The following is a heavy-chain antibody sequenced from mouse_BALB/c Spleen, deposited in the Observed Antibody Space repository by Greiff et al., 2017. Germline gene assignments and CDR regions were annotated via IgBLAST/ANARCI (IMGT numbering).Heavy chain of an antibody. D-gene: IGHD1-1*01. CDR3: ARSHYYGSPWFAY. Sequence: EVQLVESGGGLVQPGGSRKLSCAASGFTFSSFGMHWVRQAPEKGLEWVAYISSGSSTIYYADTVKGRFTISRDNPKNTLFLQMTSLRSEDTAMYYCARSHYYGSPWFAYWGQGTLVTVSA. J-gene: IGHJ3*01. CDR2: ISSGSSTI. V-gene: IGHV5-17*02. CDR1: GFTFSSFG.